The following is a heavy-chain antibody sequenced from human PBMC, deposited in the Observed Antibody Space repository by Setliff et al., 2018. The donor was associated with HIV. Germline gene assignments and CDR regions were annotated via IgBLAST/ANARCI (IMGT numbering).Heavy chain of an antibody. Sequence: SETLSLTCTVSGGSGSSITSRSYYWGWIRQPPGKGLEWIGEINHSGSTNNNPSLKSRVTISVDPSKNQFSLKLSSVTAVDTAVYYCARKGPALPFDSWGQGTLVTVSS. J-gene: IGHJ4*02. CDR3: ARKGPALPFDS. V-gene: IGHV4-39*01. CDR1: GGSGSSITSRSYY. CDR2: INHSGST.